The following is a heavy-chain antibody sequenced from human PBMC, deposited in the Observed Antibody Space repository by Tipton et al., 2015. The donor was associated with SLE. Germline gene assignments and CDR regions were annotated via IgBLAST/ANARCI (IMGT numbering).Heavy chain of an antibody. CDR3: ASLSAPSDY. CDR1: GFTFMSYD. V-gene: IGHV3-48*03. J-gene: IGHJ4*02. CDR2: ISSSADTI. Sequence: SLRLSCAASGFTFMSYDMSWVRQAPGKGLEWISYISSSADTIYYADSVKGRFTISRDNAKSSLFLQMNSLRVEDTAFYYCASLSAPSDYWGQGTLVTVSS.